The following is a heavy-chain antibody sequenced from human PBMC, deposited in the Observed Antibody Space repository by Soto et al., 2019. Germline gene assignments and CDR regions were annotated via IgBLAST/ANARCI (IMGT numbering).Heavy chain of an antibody. CDR2: IVVGSGNT. Sequence: SVKVSCKASGFTFTSSAVQWVRQARGQRLEWIGWIVVGSGNTNYAQKFQERVTITRDMSTSTAYMEMSSLRSEDTAVYYCAAGLSDYYYYGMDVWGQGTTVTVSS. V-gene: IGHV1-58*01. CDR3: AAGLSDYYYYGMDV. CDR1: GFTFTSSA. J-gene: IGHJ6*02.